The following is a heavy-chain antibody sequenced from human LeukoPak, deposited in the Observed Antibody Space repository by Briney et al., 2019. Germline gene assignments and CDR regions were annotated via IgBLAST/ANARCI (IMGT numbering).Heavy chain of an antibody. D-gene: IGHD1-1*01. V-gene: IGHV3-74*01. J-gene: IGHJ6*04. Sequence: GGSLRLSCAASGFTFSSYWMHWVRQAPGKGLVWVSRINTDGSSTSYADSVKGRFTISRDNAKNSLYLQMNSLRAEDTAVYYCARGATGTTRRGLDVWGKGTTVIVSS. CDR1: GFTFSSYW. CDR3: ARGATGTTRRGLDV. CDR2: INTDGSST.